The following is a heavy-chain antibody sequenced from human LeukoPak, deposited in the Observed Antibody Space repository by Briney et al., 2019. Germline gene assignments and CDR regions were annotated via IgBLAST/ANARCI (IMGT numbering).Heavy chain of an antibody. Sequence: SVTVSCKASGDSFSSYAITWVRQAPGQGLEWLGRVIPIFGTANYPQKFQGRVTITADIFSSTVYIEMTNLTSDDTAVYFCAKQGAVRQDYYMDVWGNGTTVSVS. J-gene: IGHJ6*03. V-gene: IGHV1-69*06. CDR3: AKQGAVRQDYYMDV. D-gene: IGHD3-16*01. CDR2: VIPIFGTA. CDR1: GDSFSSYA.